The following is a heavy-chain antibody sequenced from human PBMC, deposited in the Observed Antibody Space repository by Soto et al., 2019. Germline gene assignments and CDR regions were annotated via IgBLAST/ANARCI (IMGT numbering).Heavy chain of an antibody. CDR1: GFSFTTYW. V-gene: IGHV5-51*01. J-gene: IGHJ6*02. CDR3: ARLGPGYNDTAYYHRMSD. D-gene: IGHD1-1*01. CDR2: IYPGDSKT. Sequence: GESLKISCKGSGFSFTTYWIGWVRQVPGQGLEWMGIIYPGDSKTKYSPSFQGQVNISVDKSNNTAYLQWSSLKASDTGLYFCARLGPGYNDTAYYHRMSDWGQGTTVTVSS.